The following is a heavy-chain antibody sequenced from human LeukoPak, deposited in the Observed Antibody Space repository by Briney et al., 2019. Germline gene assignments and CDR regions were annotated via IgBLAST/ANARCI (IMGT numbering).Heavy chain of an antibody. Sequence: ASVKVSCKASGYTFTSYGINWVRQATGQGLEWMGWMNPNSGNTGYAQKFQGRVTMTRNTSISTAYMELSSLRSEDTAVYYCARERMRDYDSSGYYYVDAFDIWGQGTMVTVSS. V-gene: IGHV1-8*02. CDR2: MNPNSGNT. D-gene: IGHD3-22*01. CDR1: GYTFTSYG. J-gene: IGHJ3*02. CDR3: ARERMRDYDSSGYYYVDAFDI.